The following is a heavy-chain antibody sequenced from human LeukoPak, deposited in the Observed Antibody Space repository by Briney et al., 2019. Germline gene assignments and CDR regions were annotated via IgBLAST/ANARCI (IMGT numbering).Heavy chain of an antibody. Sequence: PSETLSLTCTVSGGSISSYYWSWLRQPPGKGLEWIGYIYYSGSTNYNPSLKSRVTISVDTSKNQFSLKLSSVTAADTAVYYCARVRDYYDSSGLDYWGQGTLVTVSS. CDR3: ARVRDYYDSSGLDY. J-gene: IGHJ4*02. V-gene: IGHV4-59*01. D-gene: IGHD3-22*01. CDR2: IYYSGST. CDR1: GGSISSYY.